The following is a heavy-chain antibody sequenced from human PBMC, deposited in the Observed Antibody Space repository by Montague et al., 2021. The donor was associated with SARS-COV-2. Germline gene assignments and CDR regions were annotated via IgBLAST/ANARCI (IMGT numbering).Heavy chain of an antibody. D-gene: IGHD2-15*01. V-gene: IGHV4-4*02. Sequence: SETLSLTCAVSGVSIGSNNWWSWVRQPPGKGLEWIGEICHSGSTNYNPSLKSRVTISVDKSKNQFSLKMSSVTAADTAVFYCARGLGCSGGRCYGDWLDPWGQGTLVTVSS. CDR3: ARGLGCSGGRCYGDWLDP. CDR1: GVSIGSNNW. CDR2: ICHSGST. J-gene: IGHJ5*02.